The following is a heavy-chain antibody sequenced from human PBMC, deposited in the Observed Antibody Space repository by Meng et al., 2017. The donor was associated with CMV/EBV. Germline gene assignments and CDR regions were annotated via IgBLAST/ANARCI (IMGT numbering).Heavy chain of an antibody. CDR1: W. CDR2: IKSKTDGGTT. CDR3: TTQMSYGYCSGGSCYGGYFDY. D-gene: IGHD2-15*01. V-gene: IGHV3-15*01. Sequence: WMSWVRQAPGKGLGWVGRIKSKTDGGTTDYAAPVKGRFTISRDDSKNTLYLQMNSLKTEDTAVYYCTTQMSYGYCSGGSCYGGYFDYWGQGTLVTVSS. J-gene: IGHJ4*02.